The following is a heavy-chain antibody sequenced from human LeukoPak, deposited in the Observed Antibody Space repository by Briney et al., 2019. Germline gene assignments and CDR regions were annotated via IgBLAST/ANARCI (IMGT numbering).Heavy chain of an antibody. CDR2: IYYSGST. CDR3: ARHRSASGWYRAHFDY. CDR1: GGSISSSTYY. D-gene: IGHD6-19*01. Sequence: KPSETLSLTCTVSGGSISSSTYYWGWIRQPPGKGLEWIGSIYYSGSTYHSPSLKSRVTMSVDTSKNQFSLKLSSVTAADTAVYYCARHRSASGWYRAHFDYWGQGTLVTVSS. V-gene: IGHV4-39*01. J-gene: IGHJ4*02.